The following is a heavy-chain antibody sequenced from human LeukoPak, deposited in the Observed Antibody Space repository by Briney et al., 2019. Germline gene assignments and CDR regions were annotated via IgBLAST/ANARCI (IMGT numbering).Heavy chain of an antibody. J-gene: IGHJ4*02. V-gene: IGHV3-23*01. CDR3: AKYYSTSGSSGGRVFDY. CDR2: IGRSNGDT. CDR1: GFAFSSYP. Sequence: GVSLRLSCAASGFAFSSYPMTWVRQAPGKGLEWVSTIGRSNGDTHYADSVKGRFTISRDNSKNTLFLQMNSLRAEDTAVYYCAKYYSTSGSSGGRVFDYWGQGTLVTVSS. D-gene: IGHD3-10*01.